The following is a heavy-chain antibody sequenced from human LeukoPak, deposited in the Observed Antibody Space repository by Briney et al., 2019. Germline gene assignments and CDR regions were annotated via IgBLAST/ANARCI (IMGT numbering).Heavy chain of an antibody. CDR2: IKQDGSET. CDR1: GFTFSNYW. V-gene: IGHV3-7*03. J-gene: IGHJ4*02. CDR3: AKSRTPYSSSWYEGDY. D-gene: IGHD6-13*01. Sequence: PGGSLRLSCAASGFTFSNYWMNWVRQAPGKGLECLANIKQDGSETYYADSVKSRFTVSRDNAKNSLYLQMNSLRAEDTAVYYCAKSRTPYSSSWYEGDYWGQGTLVTVSS.